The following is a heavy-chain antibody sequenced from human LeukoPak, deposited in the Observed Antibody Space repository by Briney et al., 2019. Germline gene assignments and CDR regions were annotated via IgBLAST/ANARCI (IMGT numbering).Heavy chain of an antibody. CDR3: ARVEAARRWFDP. J-gene: IGHJ5*02. V-gene: IGHV4-34*01. D-gene: IGHD2-15*01. CDR1: GGSFSGYY. CDR2: INHSGST. Sequence: SETLSLTCAVYGGSFSGYYWSWIRQPPGKGLEWIGEINHSGSTNYNPSLKSRVTISVDTSKNQFSLKLSSVTAADTAVYYCARVEAARRWFDPWGQGTLVTVSS.